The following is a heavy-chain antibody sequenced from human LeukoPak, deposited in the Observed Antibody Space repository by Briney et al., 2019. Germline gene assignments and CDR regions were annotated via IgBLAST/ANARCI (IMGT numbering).Heavy chain of an antibody. Sequence: ASVKVSCKASGYTFTSYDINWVRQATGQGLEWMGWMNPNSGNTGYAQKFQGRVTITRNTSISTAYMELSSLRSEDTAVYYCARGRGSSWTLDYWGQGTLVTVSS. CDR1: GYTFTSYD. V-gene: IGHV1-8*03. CDR3: ARGRGSSWTLDY. J-gene: IGHJ4*02. D-gene: IGHD6-13*01. CDR2: MNPNSGNT.